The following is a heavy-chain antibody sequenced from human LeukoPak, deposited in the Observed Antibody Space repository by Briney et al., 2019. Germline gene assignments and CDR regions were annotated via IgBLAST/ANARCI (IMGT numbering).Heavy chain of an antibody. CDR3: AMGVSSSWYLDY. V-gene: IGHV3-23*01. D-gene: IGHD6-13*01. J-gene: IGHJ4*02. CDR2: ISGSGSST. Sequence: GGSLRLSCAASGFTFSSSAMSWVRQAPGKGLEWVSAISGSGSSTYYSDSVKGRFTISRDNSKNTLFLQMNSLRAEDTAVYYCAMGVSSSWYLDYWGQGTLVTVSS. CDR1: GFTFSSSA.